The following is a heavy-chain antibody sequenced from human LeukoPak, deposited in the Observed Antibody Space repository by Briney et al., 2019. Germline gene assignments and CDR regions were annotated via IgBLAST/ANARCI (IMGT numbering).Heavy chain of an antibody. V-gene: IGHV3-30*18. CDR3: AKDRGGYKFFDY. D-gene: IGHD5-24*01. CDR1: GFTFSSYG. Sequence: GGSLRLSCAASGFTFSSYGMHWVRQAPGKGLEWVAVISYDGSNKYYADSVKGRFTISRDNSKNTVYLQMNGLRHEDTAFYYCAKDRGGYKFFDYWGQGTLVTVSS. J-gene: IGHJ4*02. CDR2: ISYDGSNK.